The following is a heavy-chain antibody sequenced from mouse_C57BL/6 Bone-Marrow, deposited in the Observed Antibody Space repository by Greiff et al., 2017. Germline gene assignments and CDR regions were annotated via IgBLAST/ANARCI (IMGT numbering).Heavy chain of an antibody. D-gene: IGHD1-1*01. CDR2: INPNNGDT. CDR3: ASPLYGSNLYY. Sequence: VQLQQSGPELVKPGASVKMSCKASGYTFTDYNMHWVKQSHGKSLEWIGYINPNNGDTSYNQKFKGKATLTVNKSSSTAYMELRSLTSEDSAVYYCASPLYGSNLYYWDQGTTLTVSS. V-gene: IGHV1-22*01. J-gene: IGHJ2*01. CDR1: GYTFTDYN.